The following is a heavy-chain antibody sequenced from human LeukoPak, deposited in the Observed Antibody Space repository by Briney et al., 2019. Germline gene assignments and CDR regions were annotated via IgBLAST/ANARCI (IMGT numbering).Heavy chain of an antibody. D-gene: IGHD6-13*01. Sequence: GGSLRLSCAASGFTFSSYAMHWVRQAPGKGLEWVAVISYDGSNKYYADSVKGRFTISRDNSKNTLYLQMNSLRAEDTAVYYCARDSGAAGIKYYYYMDVWGKGTTVTVSS. CDR2: ISYDGSNK. V-gene: IGHV3-30*04. CDR1: GFTFSSYA. CDR3: ARDSGAAGIKYYYYMDV. J-gene: IGHJ6*03.